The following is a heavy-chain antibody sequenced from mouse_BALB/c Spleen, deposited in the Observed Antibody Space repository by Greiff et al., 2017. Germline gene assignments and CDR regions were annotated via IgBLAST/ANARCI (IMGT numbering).Heavy chain of an antibody. V-gene: IGHV5-4*02. D-gene: IGHD2-4*01. J-gene: IGHJ3*01. CDR2: ISDGGSYT. CDR3: ASPYYDYDGAWFAY. Sequence: EVQVVESGGGLVKPGGSLKLSCAASGFTFSDYYMYWVRQTPEKRLEWVATISDGGSYTYYPDSVKGRFTISRDNAKNNLYLQMSSLKSEDTAMYYCASPYYDYDGAWFAYWGQGTLVTVSA. CDR1: GFTFSDYY.